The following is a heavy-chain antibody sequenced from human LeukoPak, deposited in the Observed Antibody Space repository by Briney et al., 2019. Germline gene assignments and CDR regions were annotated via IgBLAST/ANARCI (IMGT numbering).Heavy chain of an antibody. J-gene: IGHJ4*02. CDR2: TRNKANSYTT. CDR1: GFTFSDHY. V-gene: IGHV3-72*01. D-gene: IGHD6-6*01. Sequence: GGSLRLSCAASGFTFSDHYMDWVRQAPGKGLEWVGRTRNKANSYTTEYAASVKGRFTISRDDSKNSLYLQMNSLKTEDTAVYYCARTASRSSSQGFDYWGQGTPVTVSS. CDR3: ARTASRSSSQGFDY.